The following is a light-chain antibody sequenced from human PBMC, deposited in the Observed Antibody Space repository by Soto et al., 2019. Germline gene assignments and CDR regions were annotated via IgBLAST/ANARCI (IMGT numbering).Light chain of an antibody. J-gene: IGLJ2*01. CDR1: SSDVGSYNL. CDR3: CSYAGSSTFRV. V-gene: IGLV2-23*03. CDR2: EGS. Sequence: QSVLTQPASVSGSPGQSITISCTGTSSDVGSYNLVSWYQQHPGKAPKLMIYEGSKRPSGVSNRFSGSKSGNTASLTISGPQAEDEADYYCCSYAGSSTFRVFGGGTKLTVL.